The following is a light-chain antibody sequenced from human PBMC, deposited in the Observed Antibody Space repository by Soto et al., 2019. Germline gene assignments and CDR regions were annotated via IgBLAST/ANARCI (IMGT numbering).Light chain of an antibody. CDR3: QQYHTTPNT. CDR2: WAS. V-gene: IGKV4-1*01. J-gene: IGKJ2*01. CDR1: QNLLFSSNNKNS. Sequence: DVVMTQSPDSLAVSLGERAAINCKSSQNLLFSSNNKNSLAWYQQKPGQPPKLLIYWASTRESGAPDRFSDXXXXXXXXXXXXSLQAEDVAVYYCQQYHTTPNTFGQGTKVEIK.